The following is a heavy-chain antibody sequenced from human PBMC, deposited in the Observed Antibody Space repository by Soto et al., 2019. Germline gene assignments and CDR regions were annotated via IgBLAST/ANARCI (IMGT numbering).Heavy chain of an antibody. Sequence: QVQLVQSGAEVKKPGSSVKVSCKASGGTFSNYALSWVRQAPGQGLEWMGGIIPIFGSANYAQRFQGRVTITADDSTSTAYMELSSLRPDDTALYYCARAADYYDSSGYHNLDYWGQGTLVTVSS. V-gene: IGHV1-69*01. J-gene: IGHJ4*02. CDR2: IIPIFGSA. CDR3: ARAADYYDSSGYHNLDY. CDR1: GGTFSNYA. D-gene: IGHD3-22*01.